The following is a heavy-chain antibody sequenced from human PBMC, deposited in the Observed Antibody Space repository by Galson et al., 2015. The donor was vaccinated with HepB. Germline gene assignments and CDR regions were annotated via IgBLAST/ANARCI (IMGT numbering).Heavy chain of an antibody. CDR1: GFTFSPYW. Sequence: SLRLSCAASGFTFSPYWMHWVRQGPGKGLVWVSRINTDGNSTSYADSVKGRFTISRDNAKNTLYLQMNSLRAEDTAVYYCARESRVVHHHFDYWGQGTLVTVSS. J-gene: IGHJ4*02. D-gene: IGHD2-2*01. V-gene: IGHV3-74*01. CDR2: INTDGNST. CDR3: ARESRVVHHHFDY.